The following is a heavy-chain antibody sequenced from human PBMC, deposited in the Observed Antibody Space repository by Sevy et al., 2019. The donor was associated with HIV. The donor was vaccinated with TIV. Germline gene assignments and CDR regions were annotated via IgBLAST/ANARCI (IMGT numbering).Heavy chain of an antibody. CDR3: ARGGLRYFDWTDLDY. J-gene: IGHJ4*02. CDR1: GFTFSDYY. D-gene: IGHD3-9*01. Sequence: GGSLRLSCAASGFTFSDYYMSWIRQAPGKGLEWVSYINSSGSTIYYADSVKGRFTISRDNAKNSLYLQMNSLRAEDTAVYYCARGGLRYFDWTDLDYWGQGTPVTVSS. CDR2: INSSGSTI. V-gene: IGHV3-11*01.